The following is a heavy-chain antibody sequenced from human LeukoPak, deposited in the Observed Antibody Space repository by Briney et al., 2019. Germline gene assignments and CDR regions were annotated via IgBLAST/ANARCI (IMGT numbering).Heavy chain of an antibody. CDR3: TRSAEGRTY. V-gene: IGHV3-49*04. CDR2: IRSKAYGGTT. Sequence: PGGSLRLSCTASGFTFGDYAMSWVRQAPGKGLEWVGFIRSKAYGGTTEYAASVKGRFTISRDDSKGIAYLQMNSLKTEDTAVYYCTRSAEGRTYWGQGTLVTVSS. D-gene: IGHD1-1*01. J-gene: IGHJ4*02. CDR1: GFTFGDYA.